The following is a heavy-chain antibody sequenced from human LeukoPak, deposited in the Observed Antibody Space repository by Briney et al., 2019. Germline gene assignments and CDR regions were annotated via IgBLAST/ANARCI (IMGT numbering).Heavy chain of an antibody. V-gene: IGHV3-7*01. CDR2: IKTDGSAQ. Sequence: GGPLSFSCAASGFTFSNSWMSWVRQAPGKGLEWVATIKTDGSAQYYVASVKGRSTISRDNAKNSLFLQINSLRAEDTAVYYCANGGTYSSGPWGQGTLVTVSS. CDR3: ANGGTYSSGP. D-gene: IGHD3-22*01. CDR1: GFTFSNSW. J-gene: IGHJ5*02.